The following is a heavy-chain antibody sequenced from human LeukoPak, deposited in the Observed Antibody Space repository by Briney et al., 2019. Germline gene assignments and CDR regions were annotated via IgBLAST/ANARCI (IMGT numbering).Heavy chain of an antibody. V-gene: IGHV1-2*06. Sequence: GAPVKVSCKASGYTFTGYYMHWVRQAPGQGLEWMGRINPNSGGTNYAQKFQGRVTMTRDTSISTAYMELSRLRSDDTAVYYCAREEEYYDYVWGSYRSGFDYWGQGTLVTVSS. J-gene: IGHJ4*02. CDR2: INPNSGGT. CDR3: AREEEYYDYVWGSYRSGFDY. CDR1: GYTFTGYY. D-gene: IGHD3-16*02.